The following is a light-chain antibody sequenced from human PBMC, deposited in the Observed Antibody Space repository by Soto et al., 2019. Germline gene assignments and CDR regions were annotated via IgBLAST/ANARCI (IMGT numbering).Light chain of an antibody. CDR1: SSDH. CDR2: DVS. J-gene: IGLJ2*01. CDR3: SSYTTNSTPVV. Sequence: QSALTQPASVSGSPGQSITISCTGTSSDHVSWYQQHPGKAPKLIIYDVSNRPSGASNRFSGSKSGNTASLTISGLQAEDEADYYCSSYTTNSTPVVFGGGTKVTVL. V-gene: IGLV2-14*01.